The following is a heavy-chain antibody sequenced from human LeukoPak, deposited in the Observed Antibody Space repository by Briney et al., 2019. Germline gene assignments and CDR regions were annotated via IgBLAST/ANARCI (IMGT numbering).Heavy chain of an antibody. D-gene: IGHD5-18*01. Sequence: GGSLRLSCAASGFTFSTSSMNWVRQAPGKGLEWVSSISSSSSYIYYADSVKGRFTISRDNAKNSLYLQMNSLRAEDTAVYYCARIQSDTALALRVDYWGQGTLVTVSS. CDR2: ISSSSSYI. J-gene: IGHJ4*02. CDR3: ARIQSDTALALRVDY. V-gene: IGHV3-21*01. CDR1: GFTFSTSS.